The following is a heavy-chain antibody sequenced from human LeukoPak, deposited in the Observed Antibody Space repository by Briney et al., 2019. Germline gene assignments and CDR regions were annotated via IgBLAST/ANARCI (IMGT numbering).Heavy chain of an antibody. CDR3: ARDSSAMFDY. V-gene: IGHV6-1*01. CDR1: GDSVSSNSAA. CDR2: TYFRSKWYN. D-gene: IGHD2-2*01. Sequence: SQTLSLTFAISGDSVSSNSAAWHWIRQSPSRGLEWLGRTYFRSKWYNDYAISVKGRITINPDTSKNQFSLQLNSVTPDDTAVYYCARDSSAMFDYWGQGTLVTVSS. J-gene: IGHJ4*02.